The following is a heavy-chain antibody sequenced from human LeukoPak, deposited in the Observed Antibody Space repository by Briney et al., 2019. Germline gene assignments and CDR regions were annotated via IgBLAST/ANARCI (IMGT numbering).Heavy chain of an antibody. CDR3: ARDRVRGALGAFDI. CDR1: GGSISSYY. Sequence: PSETLSLTCTVSGGSISSYYWSWIRQPPGKGLEWIGYIYYSGSTNYNPSLKSRVTISVDTSKNQFSLKLSSVTAADTAVYYCARDRVRGALGAFDIWGQGTMVTVSS. V-gene: IGHV4-59*01. J-gene: IGHJ3*02. CDR2: IYYSGST. D-gene: IGHD3-10*01.